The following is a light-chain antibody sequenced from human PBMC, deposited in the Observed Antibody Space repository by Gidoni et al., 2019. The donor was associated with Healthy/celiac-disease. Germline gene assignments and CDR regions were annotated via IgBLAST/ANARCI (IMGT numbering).Light chain of an antibody. Sequence: EIVLTLSPGTLSLSPGERATLSCRASQSVSSSYLAWYQQKPGQAPRLLIYGASSRATGIPDRFSGSGSGTDFTLTISRLEPEDFAVYYCQQYGSSPITFGPRTKVDIK. CDR2: GAS. J-gene: IGKJ3*01. CDR3: QQYGSSPIT. CDR1: QSVSSSY. V-gene: IGKV3-20*01.